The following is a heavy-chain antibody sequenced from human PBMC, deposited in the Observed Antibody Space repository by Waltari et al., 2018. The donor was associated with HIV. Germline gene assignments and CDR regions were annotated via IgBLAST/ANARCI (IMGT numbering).Heavy chain of an antibody. CDR1: VFTFSNYG. D-gene: IGHD5-12*01. V-gene: IGHV3-30*18. Sequence: QVQRVETGGSVVKPGRSLRLSGVASVFTFSNYGIHWVRQAPGKGLEWVAVISNDGTNKFYADPVKGRFTISRDNSKNTLYLQMNSLRAEDTAVYYCAKDLWDGYKSPLDYWGQGTLVTVSS. J-gene: IGHJ4*02. CDR2: ISNDGTNK. CDR3: AKDLWDGYKSPLDY.